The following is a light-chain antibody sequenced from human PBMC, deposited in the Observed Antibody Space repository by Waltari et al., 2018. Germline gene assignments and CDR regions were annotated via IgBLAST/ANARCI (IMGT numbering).Light chain of an antibody. V-gene: IGKV4-1*01. Sequence: DIVMTQSPDSLAVSLGGRAPINCKSSQSVLYSSNNKNDLAWYQQKPGQPPKLLIYWASTRESGVPDRFSGSGSGTDFTLTISSLQAEDVAVYYCQQYYSIPYTFGQGTKLEIK. CDR3: QQYYSIPYT. CDR2: WAS. CDR1: QSVLYSSNNKND. J-gene: IGKJ2*01.